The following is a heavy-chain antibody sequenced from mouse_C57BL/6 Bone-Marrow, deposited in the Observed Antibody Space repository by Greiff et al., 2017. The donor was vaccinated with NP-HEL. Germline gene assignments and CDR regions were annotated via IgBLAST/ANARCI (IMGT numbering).Heavy chain of an antibody. D-gene: IGHD1-1*01. V-gene: IGHV1-82*01. CDR3: ARGIYYYGSSVYWYFDV. CDR1: GYAFSSSW. J-gene: IGHJ1*03. CDR2: IYPGDGDT. Sequence: VKLMESGPELVKPGASVKISCKASGYAFSSSWMNWVKQRPGKGLEWIGRIYPGDGDTNYNGKFKGKATLTADKSSSTAYMQLSSLTSEDSAVYFCARGIYYYGSSVYWYFDVWGTGTTVTVSS.